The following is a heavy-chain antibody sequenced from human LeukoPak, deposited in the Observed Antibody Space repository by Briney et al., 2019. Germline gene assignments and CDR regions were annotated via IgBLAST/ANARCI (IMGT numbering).Heavy chain of an antibody. Sequence: PGGSLRLSCAASGFIFSTYEMNWVRQAPGKGLEWVSYISSSGSTIYYADSVKGRFTISRDNAKNSLYLQMNSLRAEDTAVYYCARGFWESSSKDMDVWGKGTTVTVSS. CDR1: GFIFSTYE. CDR3: ARGFWESSSKDMDV. J-gene: IGHJ6*03. CDR2: ISSSGSTI. V-gene: IGHV3-48*03. D-gene: IGHD6-6*01.